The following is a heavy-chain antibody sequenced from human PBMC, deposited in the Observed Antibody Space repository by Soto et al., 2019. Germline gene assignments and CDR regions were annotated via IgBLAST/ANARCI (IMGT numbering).Heavy chain of an antibody. D-gene: IGHD5-18*01. CDR1: GFTFSSYA. CDR2: TSYDGSNK. V-gene: IGHV3-30-3*01. Sequence: GGSLRLSCAASGFTFSSYAMHWVRQAPGKGLEWVAVTSYDGSNKYYADSVKGRFTISRDNSKNTLYLQMNSLRAEDTAVYYCARDTAMGPPFYGMDVWGQGTTVTVSS. CDR3: ARDTAMGPPFYGMDV. J-gene: IGHJ6*02.